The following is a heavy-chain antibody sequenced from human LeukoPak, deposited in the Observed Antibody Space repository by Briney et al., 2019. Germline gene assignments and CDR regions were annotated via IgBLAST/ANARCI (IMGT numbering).Heavy chain of an antibody. D-gene: IGHD4-11*01. CDR1: GFTVSSNY. V-gene: IGHV3-66*01. CDR3: ARGYSNYGYTFEI. CDR2: IYTGGST. J-gene: IGHJ3*02. Sequence: GGSLRLSCAASGFTVSSNYMSWVRQAPGKGLEWVSLIYTGGSTYYADSVKGRFIISRDNSKNTVYLQMNSLRAEDTAVYYCARGYSNYGYTFEIWGQGTMVTVSS.